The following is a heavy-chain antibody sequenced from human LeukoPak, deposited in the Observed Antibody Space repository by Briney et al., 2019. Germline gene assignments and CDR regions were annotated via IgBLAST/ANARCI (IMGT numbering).Heavy chain of an antibody. J-gene: IGHJ4*02. CDR1: GISLSTSGMY. V-gene: IGHV2-70*11. CDR3: ARENNYGYDY. CDR2: IDWDDAK. Sequence: SGPTLVNPTRPLTLTRTCSGISLSTSGMYVSWIRQPTRKTLEWLARIDWDDAKYYSTSLKTRLTISKDISKNQVVLTMTNRDPVATATYYCARENNYGYDYWGQGTLVTVSS. D-gene: IGHD5-18*01.